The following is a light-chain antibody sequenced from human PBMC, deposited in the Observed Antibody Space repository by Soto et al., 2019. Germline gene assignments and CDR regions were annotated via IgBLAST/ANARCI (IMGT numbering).Light chain of an antibody. V-gene: IGKV1-5*01. CDR1: QSISYW. CDR2: DAS. J-gene: IGKJ2*01. Sequence: DLQMTQSPSTVSASVGDRVTITCRASQSISYWLAWYQQKPGKAPKLLIYDASTLESGVPSRFSGSGSGTEFTLTISSLQPDDFATYYCQQYNSYWGTFGQGTKLEIK. CDR3: QQYNSYWGT.